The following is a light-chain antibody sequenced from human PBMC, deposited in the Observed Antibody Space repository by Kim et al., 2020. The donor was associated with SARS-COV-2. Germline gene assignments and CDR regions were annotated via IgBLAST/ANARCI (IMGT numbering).Light chain of an antibody. V-gene: IGLV3-21*01. CDR1: NIGRRS. CDR2: YDS. J-gene: IGLJ2*01. CDR3: QVWESSSDHRGV. Sequence: PGKTANITCGGNNIGRRSVNWYQEKPGQAPVLVIYYDSDRPSGIPERFSGSNSGNTATLTISRVEAGDEADYYCQVWESSSDHRGVFGGGTQLTVL.